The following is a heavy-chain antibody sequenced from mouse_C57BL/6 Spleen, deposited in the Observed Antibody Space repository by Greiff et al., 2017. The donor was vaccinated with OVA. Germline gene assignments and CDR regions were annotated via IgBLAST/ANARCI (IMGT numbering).Heavy chain of an antibody. Sequence: VKVEESGPGLVAPSQSLSITCTVSGFSLTSYAISWVRQPPGKGLEWIGVIWTGGGTNYNSALKSRLSISKDNSKSQVFLKMNSLQTDDTARYYCARIYDGYYWFAYWGQGTLVTVSA. CDR1: GFSLTSYA. V-gene: IGHV2-9-1*01. D-gene: IGHD2-3*01. CDR2: IWTGGGT. CDR3: ARIYDGYYWFAY. J-gene: IGHJ3*01.